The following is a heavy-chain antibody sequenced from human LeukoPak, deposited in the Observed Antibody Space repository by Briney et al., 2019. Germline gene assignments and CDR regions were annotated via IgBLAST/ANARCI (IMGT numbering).Heavy chain of an antibody. CDR2: IYTDGGT. CDR1: GGSISGYY. Sequence: PSETLSLTCSASGGSISGYYWNWIRQPAGKGLEWIGRIYTDGGTLYNPSLKSRVTMSVDTSKNQFSLKLTSVTAADAAVYYCARRVSEVAPTRRNGENWFDPWGRGTLVTVSS. CDR3: ARRVSEVAPTRRNGENWFDP. J-gene: IGHJ5*02. D-gene: IGHD1-26*01. V-gene: IGHV4-4*07.